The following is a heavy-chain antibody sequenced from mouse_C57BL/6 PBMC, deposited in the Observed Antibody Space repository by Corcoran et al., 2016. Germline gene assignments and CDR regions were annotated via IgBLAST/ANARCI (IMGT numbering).Heavy chain of an antibody. Sequence: QVQLQQAGAELVRPGTSVKMSCKASGYTFTNYWIGWAKQRPGHGLEWIGDIYPGGGYTNYNEKFKGKATLTADKSSSTAYMQFSSLTSEDSAIYYCARGDYYGSSPFPYWGQATLVTVSA. J-gene: IGHJ3*01. CDR2: IYPGGGYT. CDR3: ARGDYYGSSPFPY. V-gene: IGHV1-63*01. CDR1: GYTFTNYW. D-gene: IGHD1-1*01.